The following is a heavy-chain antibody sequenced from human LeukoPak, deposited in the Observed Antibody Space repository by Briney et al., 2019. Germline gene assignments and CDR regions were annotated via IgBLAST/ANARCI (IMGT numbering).Heavy chain of an antibody. CDR3: AKAYCSGGSCYWVYFDY. CDR2: XXYDGSNK. V-gene: IGHV3-30*18. D-gene: IGHD2-15*01. CDR1: GFTFSSYG. J-gene: IGHJ4*02. Sequence: GRSLRLSCAASGFTFSSYGMHWVRQAPGKGLXXXXXXXYDGSNKYYADSVKGRFTISRDNSKNTLYLQMNSLRAEDTAVYYCAKAYCSGGSCYWVYFDYWGQGTLVTVSS.